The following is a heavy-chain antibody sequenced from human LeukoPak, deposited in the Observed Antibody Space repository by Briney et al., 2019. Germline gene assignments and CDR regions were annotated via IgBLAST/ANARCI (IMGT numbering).Heavy chain of an antibody. CDR3: ARLAAKTVEY. V-gene: IGHV4-4*02. J-gene: IGHJ4*02. Sequence: SGTLSLTCAVSGGSLASSNWWPWVRQPPGKGLEWIGEMYNSGNTNYNPSLKSRVTISVDTSKNQFSLNLSSVTAADTAVYYCARLAAKTVEYWGQGTLVTVSS. D-gene: IGHD2-15*01. CDR2: MYNSGNT. CDR1: GGSLASSNW.